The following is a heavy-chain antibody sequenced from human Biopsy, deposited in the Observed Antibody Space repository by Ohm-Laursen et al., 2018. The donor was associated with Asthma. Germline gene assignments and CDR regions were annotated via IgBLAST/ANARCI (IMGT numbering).Heavy chain of an antibody. D-gene: IGHD4-17*01. CDR3: ASDFPKDYVRYNFQF. CDR1: GYTLTALS. J-gene: IGHJ4*02. CDR2: HDHEEGGT. Sequence: ASVKVSCKISGYTLTALSMHWVRQAPGQGLEWMGGHDHEEGGTVNARRFQGRATMTEDTSTDTAYMELSSLSSDDTAVYYCASDFPKDYVRYNFQFWGQGTLVTVSS. V-gene: IGHV1-24*01.